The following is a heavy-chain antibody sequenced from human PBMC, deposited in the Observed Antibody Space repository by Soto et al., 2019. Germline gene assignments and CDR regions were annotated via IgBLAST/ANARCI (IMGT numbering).Heavy chain of an antibody. CDR3: AAGFGELLYSNYYYYYVLAV. D-gene: IGHD3-10*01. Sequence: SVKVSCKASGFTFTSSAMQWVRQARGQRLEWIGWIVVGSGNTNYAQKFQERVTITRDMSTSTAYMELSSLRSEDTAVYYCAAGFGELLYSNYYYYYVLAVWGQGTTVTGSS. V-gene: IGHV1-58*02. CDR1: GFTFTSSA. J-gene: IGHJ6*02. CDR2: IVVGSGNT.